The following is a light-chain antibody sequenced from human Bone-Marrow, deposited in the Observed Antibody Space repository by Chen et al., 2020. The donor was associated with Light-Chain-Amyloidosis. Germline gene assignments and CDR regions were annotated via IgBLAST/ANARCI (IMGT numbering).Light chain of an antibody. V-gene: IGKV3-15*01. CDR1: ERLSGN. Sequence: EIVLAQSPATLSVSPGEGATLSCRASERLSGNLAWYQQKPGQAPRLLIYGVSTRATGIPARFSGSGSGTEFTLTISSLQSEDCAVYFWQQYNDWPWTFGLGTKVDIK. CDR3: QQYNDWPWT. CDR2: GVS. J-gene: IGKJ1*01.